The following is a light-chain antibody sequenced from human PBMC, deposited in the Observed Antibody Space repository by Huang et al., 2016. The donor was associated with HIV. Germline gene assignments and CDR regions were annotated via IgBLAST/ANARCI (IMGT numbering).Light chain of an antibody. J-gene: IGKJ1*01. CDR1: HSISSN. CDR3: QQRGDWPWT. CDR2: DAS. V-gene: IGKV3-11*01. Sequence: EIVLTQSPVTLSLSPGERATLSCRASHSISSNLAWFQQKPGLAPRLLSFDASNRATGIPARFSGSGSGTDFALTISSLEPEDFAVYYCQQRGDWPWTFGQGTKVEIK.